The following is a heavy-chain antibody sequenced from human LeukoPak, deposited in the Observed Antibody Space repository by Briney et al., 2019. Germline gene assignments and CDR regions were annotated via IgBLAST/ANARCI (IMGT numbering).Heavy chain of an antibody. V-gene: IGHV1-69*04. Sequence: SVKVSCKASGDTFIPYTFSWVRQAPGQGLEWIGRIIPSLDVSNYAQKFQGRVTLSADKDTTTTYMELTSLRSEDTAIYYCARDHCSPGTCLGGHWGQGTLVTVSS. CDR1: GDTFIPYT. CDR2: IIPSLDVS. D-gene: IGHD2-15*01. CDR3: ARDHCSPGTCLGGH. J-gene: IGHJ4*02.